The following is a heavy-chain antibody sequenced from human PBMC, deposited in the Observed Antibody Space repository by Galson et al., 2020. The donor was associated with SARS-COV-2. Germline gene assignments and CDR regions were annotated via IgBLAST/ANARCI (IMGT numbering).Heavy chain of an antibody. Sequence: GGSLRLSCAASGFTLSSYWMHWVRQAPGKGLVWVSRINRDGSSTSYADSVKGRFTISRDNAKNTLYLQMNSLRAEDTAVYYCARGMSFGFVAALDYWGQGTLVTVSA. CDR3: ARGMSFGFVAALDY. D-gene: IGHD6-6*01. CDR1: GFTLSSYW. CDR2: INRDGSST. V-gene: IGHV3-74*01. J-gene: IGHJ4*02.